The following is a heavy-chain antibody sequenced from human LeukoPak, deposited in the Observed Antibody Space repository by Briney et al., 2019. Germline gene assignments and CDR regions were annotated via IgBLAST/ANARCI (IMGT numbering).Heavy chain of an antibody. Sequence: ASVKVSCKASGYTFTGYYMHWVRQAPGQGPEWMGWINPNSGGTNYAQKFQGRVTMTRDTSISTAYMELSRLRSDDTAVYYCASSVRDYYYYYMDVWGKGTTVTVSS. CDR2: INPNSGGT. CDR3: ASSVRDYYYYYMDV. J-gene: IGHJ6*03. CDR1: GYTFTGYY. V-gene: IGHV1-2*02.